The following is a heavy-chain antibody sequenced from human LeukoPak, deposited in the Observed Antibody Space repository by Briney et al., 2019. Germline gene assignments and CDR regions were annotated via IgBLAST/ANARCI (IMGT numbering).Heavy chain of an antibody. CDR2: INSDGSST. D-gene: IGHD5-12*01. J-gene: IGHJ4*02. CDR3: AKEWESGYSGYDGY. CDR1: GFTFSSYW. Sequence: GGSLRLSCAASGFTFSSYWMHWVRQAPGKGLVWVSRINSDGSSTSYADSVKGRFTISRDNSKNSLYLQMNSLRTEDTALYYCAKEWESGYSGYDGYWGQGTLVTVSS. V-gene: IGHV3-74*01.